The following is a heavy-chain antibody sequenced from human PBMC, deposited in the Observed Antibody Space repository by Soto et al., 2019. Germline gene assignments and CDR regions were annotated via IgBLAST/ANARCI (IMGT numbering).Heavy chain of an antibody. D-gene: IGHD3-3*01. J-gene: IGHJ5*02. CDR2: INHSGST. CDR3: ARGEPRFMEWLLLSEYFDP. V-gene: IGHV4-34*01. Sequence: QVQLQQWGAGLLKPSETLSLTCAVYGGSFSSYYWSWIRQPPGKGLEWIGEINHSGSTNYDPSLNSRVTISIDTSKNQVSLTLSSVTAADTAVYYCARGEPRFMEWLLLSEYFDPWGQGTLVTVSS. CDR1: GGSFSSYY.